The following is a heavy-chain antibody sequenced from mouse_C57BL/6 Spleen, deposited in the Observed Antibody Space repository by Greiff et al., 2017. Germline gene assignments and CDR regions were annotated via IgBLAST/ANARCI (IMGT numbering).Heavy chain of an antibody. D-gene: IGHD3-2*02. Sequence: VQLQQPGAELVKPGASVKLSCKASGYTFTSYWMQWVKQRPGQGLEWIGEIDPSDSYTNYNQKFKGKATLTVDTSSSTAYMQLSSLTSEDSAVYYCARRAAQAGGAMDYWGQGTSVTVSS. CDR1: GYTFTSYW. CDR2: IDPSDSYT. V-gene: IGHV1-50*01. CDR3: ARRAAQAGGAMDY. J-gene: IGHJ4*01.